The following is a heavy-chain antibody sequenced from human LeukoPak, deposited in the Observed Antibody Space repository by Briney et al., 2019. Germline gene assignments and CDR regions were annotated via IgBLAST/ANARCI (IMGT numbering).Heavy chain of an antibody. CDR3: ACSRVGAPDAFDY. J-gene: IGHJ4*02. CDR2: IYSGGST. V-gene: IGHV3-53*01. CDR1: GFTVSSNY. D-gene: IGHD1-26*01. Sequence: GGSLRLSCAASGFTVSSNYMSWVRQAPEKGLEWVSVIYSGGSTYYADSVKGRFTISRDNSKNTLYLQMNSLRAEDTAVYYCACSRVGAPDAFDYWGQGTLVTVSS.